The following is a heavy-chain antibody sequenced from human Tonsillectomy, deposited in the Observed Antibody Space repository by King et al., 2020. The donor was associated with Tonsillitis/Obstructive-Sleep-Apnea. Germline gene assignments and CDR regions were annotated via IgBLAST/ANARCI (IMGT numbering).Heavy chain of an antibody. CDR1: GGSFSSSSYY. CDR3: ARTAGYFDY. J-gene: IGHJ4*02. V-gene: IGHV4-39*01. CDR2: IDYSGGT. Sequence: QLQESGPGLVKPSETLSLTCTVSGGSFSSSSYYWGWIRQPPGMGLEWIGSIDYSGGTYYNPSLKSRVTISVDTSKNQFSLKLSSVTAADTAVYYCARTAGYFDYWGQGTLVTVSS.